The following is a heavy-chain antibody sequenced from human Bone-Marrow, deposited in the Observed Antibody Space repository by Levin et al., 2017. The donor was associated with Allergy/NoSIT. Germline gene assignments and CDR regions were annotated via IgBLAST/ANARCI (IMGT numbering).Heavy chain of an antibody. V-gene: IGHV1-2*02. CDR2: VNPDSGGT. D-gene: IGHD2-2*01. CDR3: ASASSGVRSAIFQDYYGMVV. J-gene: IGHJ6*02. CDR1: GYTFTGYY. Sequence: GESLKISCEASGYTFTGYYIHWVRQAPGQGLEWMGWVNPDSGGTNYAQKFQGRVTMTRDTSISTAYMELSRLRSDDTAVYYCASASSGVRSAIFQDYYGMVVWGQGTTVTVSS.